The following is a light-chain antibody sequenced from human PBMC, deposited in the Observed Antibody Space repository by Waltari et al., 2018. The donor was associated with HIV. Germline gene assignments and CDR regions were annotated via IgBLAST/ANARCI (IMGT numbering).Light chain of an antibody. CDR2: DKN. CDR3: HSRDSAANLRVV. Sequence: SSELTQDPVVSVTLGQTVRIRCQGDSLRKYYASWYQQKPGQAPVLVIYDKNNRPSGIPDRFSGSSSVDTASLTITGAQAEDEADYYCHSRDSAANLRVVFGGGTRVTVL. V-gene: IGLV3-19*01. J-gene: IGLJ2*01. CDR1: SLRKYY.